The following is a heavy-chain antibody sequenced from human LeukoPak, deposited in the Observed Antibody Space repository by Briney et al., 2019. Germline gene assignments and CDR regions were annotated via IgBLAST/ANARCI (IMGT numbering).Heavy chain of an antibody. CDR3: ARKGPKVTIFGVVNRKTYMDV. Sequence: SETLSLTCAVYGGSFSGYYWSWIRQPPGKGLEWIGEINHSGSTNYNPSLKSRVTISVDTPKNQFSLKLSSVTAADTAVYYCARKGPKVTIFGVVNRKTYMDVWGKGTTVTVSS. CDR1: GGSFSGYY. CDR2: INHSGST. J-gene: IGHJ6*03. D-gene: IGHD3-3*01. V-gene: IGHV4-34*01.